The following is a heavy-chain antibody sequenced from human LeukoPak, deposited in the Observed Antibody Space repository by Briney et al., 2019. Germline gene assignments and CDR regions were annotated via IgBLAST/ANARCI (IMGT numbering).Heavy chain of an antibody. CDR2: ISGSGGST. CDR1: GFTFSSYA. J-gene: IGHJ4*02. D-gene: IGHD3-22*01. Sequence: GRSLRLSCAASGFTFSSYAMSWVRQAPGKGLEWVSAISGSGGSTYYADSVKGRFTISRDNSKNTLYLQMNSLRAEDTAVYYCAKDLEPYYYDSSGYSGWGQGTLVTVSS. V-gene: IGHV3-23*01. CDR3: AKDLEPYYYDSSGYSG.